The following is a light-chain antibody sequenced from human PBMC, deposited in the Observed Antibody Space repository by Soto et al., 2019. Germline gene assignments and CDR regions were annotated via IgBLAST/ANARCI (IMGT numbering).Light chain of an antibody. Sequence: QSALTQPAFVSGSPGQSITISCTGTGSDIGTYNYVSWYQHHPGKAPKFIIYDVTNRPSGVSDRFSGSKSGNTASLTISGLQAEDEADYFCKSYTSASTYVFGTGT. V-gene: IGLV2-14*03. CDR1: GSDIGTYNY. CDR3: KSYTSASTYV. CDR2: DVT. J-gene: IGLJ1*01.